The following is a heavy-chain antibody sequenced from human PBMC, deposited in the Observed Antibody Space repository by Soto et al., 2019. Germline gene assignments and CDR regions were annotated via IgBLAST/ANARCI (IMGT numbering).Heavy chain of an antibody. V-gene: IGHV1-18*01. D-gene: IGHD3-16*01. Sequence: ASVKVSCKTSGYIFSMYNINWVRQAPGQGLEWMGWISGSSGSTKYAPTFQDRFTMTTDTSTNTGYMELRGLTSDDTAMSYCERETFGYVDGFDLWGQGTMVTVSS. CDR1: GYIFSMYN. CDR2: ISGSSGST. J-gene: IGHJ3*01. CDR3: ERETFGYVDGFDL.